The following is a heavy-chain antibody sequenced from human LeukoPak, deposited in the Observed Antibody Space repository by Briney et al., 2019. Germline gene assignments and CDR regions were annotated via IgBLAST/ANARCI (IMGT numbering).Heavy chain of an antibody. J-gene: IGHJ3*02. CDR3: ARGYCSGGSCYSGDAFDI. CDR2: IGSSSSTI. D-gene: IGHD2-15*01. Sequence: GGSLRLSCAASGFTFSSYEMNWVRQAPGKGLEWVSYIGSSSSTIYYADSVKGRFTISRDNAKNSLYLQMNSLRVEDTAVYYCARGYCSGGSCYSGDAFDIWGQGTMVTVSS. CDR1: GFTFSSYE. V-gene: IGHV3-48*01.